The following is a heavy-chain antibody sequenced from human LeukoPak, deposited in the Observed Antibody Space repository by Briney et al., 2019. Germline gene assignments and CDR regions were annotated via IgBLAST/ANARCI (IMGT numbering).Heavy chain of an antibody. V-gene: IGHV1-69*13. CDR3: ARVGMGYDILTGYYSGPRVTGPPNY. Sequence: GASVKVYCKASGGTFSSYAISWVRQAPGQGLEWMGGIIPIFGTANYAQKFQGRVTITADESTSTAYMELSSLRSEDTAVYYCARVGMGYDILTGYYSGPRVTGPPNYWGQGTLVTVSS. CDR1: GGTFSSYA. CDR2: IIPIFGTA. D-gene: IGHD3-9*01. J-gene: IGHJ4*02.